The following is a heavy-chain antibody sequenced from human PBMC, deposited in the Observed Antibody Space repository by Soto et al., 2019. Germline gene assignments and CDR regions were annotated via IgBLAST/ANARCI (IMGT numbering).Heavy chain of an antibody. CDR2: INGDSDNR. J-gene: IGHJ4*02. V-gene: IGHV1-3*01. CDR3: ARSPTSQYYYDSSGYYPYFDY. Sequence: ASVKVSCKASGYTFTGYSMHWVRQAPGQRLEWMGCINGDSDNRKYSQKFQDRVTITKDTSASTVYMELRSLRSDDTAVYYCARSPTSQYYYDSSGYYPYFDYWGQGTLVTVSS. D-gene: IGHD3-22*01. CDR1: GYTFTGYS.